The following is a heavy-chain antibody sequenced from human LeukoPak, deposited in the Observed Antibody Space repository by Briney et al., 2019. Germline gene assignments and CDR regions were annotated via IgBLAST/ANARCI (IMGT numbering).Heavy chain of an antibody. CDR3: ARGSGYSYGFTGRERTKSRLDY. CDR1: GFTFSSYG. Sequence: GGSLRLSCAASGFTFSSYGMHWVRQAPGKGLERVAFIRYDGSNKYYADSVKGRFTISRDNSKNTLYLQMNSLRAEDTAVYYCARGSGYSYGFTGRERTKSRLDYWGQGTLVTVSS. D-gene: IGHD5-18*01. CDR2: IRYDGSNK. V-gene: IGHV3-30*02. J-gene: IGHJ4*02.